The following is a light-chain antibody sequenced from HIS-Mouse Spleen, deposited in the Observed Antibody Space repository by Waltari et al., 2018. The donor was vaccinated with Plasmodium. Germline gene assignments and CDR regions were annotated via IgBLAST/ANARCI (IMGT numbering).Light chain of an antibody. CDR2: GAS. CDR3: QQYGSSGT. Sequence: EIVLTQSPGTLSLSPGQRATISYRASRSVSSSYLAWYQQKPGQAPRLLIYGASSRATGIPDRFSGSGSGTDFTLTISRLEPEDFAVYYCQQYGSSGTFGQGTKVEIK. CDR1: RSVSSSY. V-gene: IGKV3-20*01. J-gene: IGKJ1*01.